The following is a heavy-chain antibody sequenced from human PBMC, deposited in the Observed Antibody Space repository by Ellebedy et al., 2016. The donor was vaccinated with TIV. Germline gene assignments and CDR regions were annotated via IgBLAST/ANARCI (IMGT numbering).Heavy chain of an antibody. Sequence: PGGSLRLSCVASGFRLSDTGMHWVRQAPGKGLEWVSFLRYDGSKKYVDSVKGRFTISRDSSENTLYLQMNSLRTEDTAVYYCAKLGYCRPNNCPYSYTYYVMDVWGQGTSVTVSS. CDR1: GFRLSDTG. V-gene: IGHV3-30*02. D-gene: IGHD2-15*01. J-gene: IGHJ6*02. CDR3: AKLGYCRPNNCPYSYTYYVMDV. CDR2: LRYDGSKK.